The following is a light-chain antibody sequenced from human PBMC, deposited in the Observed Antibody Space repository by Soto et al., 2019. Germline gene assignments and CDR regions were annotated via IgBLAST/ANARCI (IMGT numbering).Light chain of an antibody. CDR3: QQRSNWPPIT. CDR1: QSVKTF. CDR2: GAS. Sequence: IVMTRSPATLSVSQLEVATLSCMASQSVKTFLVWYQQRPGQAPRLLLYGASHRAAGIPARFSGSGFGTDFTLTISSLEPEDAAVYYCQQRSNWPPITFGQGTRLEIK. V-gene: IGKV3-11*01. J-gene: IGKJ5*01.